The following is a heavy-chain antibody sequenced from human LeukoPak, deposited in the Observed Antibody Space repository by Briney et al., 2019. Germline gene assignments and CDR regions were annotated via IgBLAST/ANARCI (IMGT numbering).Heavy chain of an antibody. D-gene: IGHD6-13*01. J-gene: IGHJ4*02. Sequence: SGGSLRLSCAASGFTFSSYGMHWVRQAPGKGLEWVAVISYDGSNKYYADSVKGRFTISRDNSKNTLYLQMNSLRAEDTAVYYCAKGQQLEPHFDYWGQGTLVTVSS. V-gene: IGHV3-30*18. CDR1: GFTFSSYG. CDR2: ISYDGSNK. CDR3: AKGQQLEPHFDY.